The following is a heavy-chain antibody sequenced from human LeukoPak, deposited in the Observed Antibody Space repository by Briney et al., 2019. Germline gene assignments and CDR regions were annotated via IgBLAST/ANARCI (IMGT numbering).Heavy chain of an antibody. CDR2: ISAYNGNT. CDR3: ARVAINYDILTGYYRTPYFDY. J-gene: IGHJ4*02. Sequence: ASVKVSCKASGYTFTSYGISWVRQAPGQGLEWMGWISAYNGNTNYAQKLQGRVTMTTDTSTSTAYIELRSLRSDDTAVYYCARVAINYDILTGYYRTPYFDYWGQGTLVTVSS. D-gene: IGHD3-9*01. CDR1: GYTFTSYG. V-gene: IGHV1-18*01.